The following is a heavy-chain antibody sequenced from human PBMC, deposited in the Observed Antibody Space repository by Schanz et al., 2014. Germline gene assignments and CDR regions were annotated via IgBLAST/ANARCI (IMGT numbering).Heavy chain of an antibody. CDR2: ISGYNGNM. CDR1: ASTFTNYG. V-gene: IGHV1-18*01. Sequence: QVQLVQSGGEVKKPGASVKVSCQASASTFTNYGISWVRQAPGQGLEWMGWISGYNGNMNHAEKFEGRLTLTTDTATSPAYIALRGLRSDDTAVHYCARNALPGYYYYGMDVWGQGTKVTVSS. CDR3: ARNALPGYYYYGMDV. J-gene: IGHJ6*02.